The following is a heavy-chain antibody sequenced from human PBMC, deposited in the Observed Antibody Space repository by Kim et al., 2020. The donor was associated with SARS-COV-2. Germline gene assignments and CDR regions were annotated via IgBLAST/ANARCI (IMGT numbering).Heavy chain of an antibody. CDR1: GGSISSGGYY. V-gene: IGHV4-31*03. CDR3: ARVLVAITIFGVVIVNWFDP. CDR2: IYYSGST. Sequence: SETLSLTCTVSGGSISSGGYYWSWIRQHPGKGLEWIGYIYYSGSTYYNPSLKRRVTISVDTSKNQFSLKLSSVTAADTAVYYCARVLVAITIFGVVIVNWFDPWGQGTPVTVSS. J-gene: IGHJ5*02. D-gene: IGHD3-3*01.